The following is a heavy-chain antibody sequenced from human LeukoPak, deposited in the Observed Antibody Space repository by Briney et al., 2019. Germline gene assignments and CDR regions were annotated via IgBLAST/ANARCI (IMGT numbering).Heavy chain of an antibody. CDR2: ISAYNGNT. Sequence: ASVTVSFKSSGYTFTSYGISWVRQAPGQGLEWMGWISAYNGNTNYAQKLQGRVTMTTDTSTSTAYMALRSLRSDDTAVYYCAAPKPVVAATNYYYGMDVWGQGTTVTVSS. D-gene: IGHD2-15*01. CDR1: GYTFTSYG. J-gene: IGHJ6*02. CDR3: AAPKPVVAATNYYYGMDV. V-gene: IGHV1-18*01.